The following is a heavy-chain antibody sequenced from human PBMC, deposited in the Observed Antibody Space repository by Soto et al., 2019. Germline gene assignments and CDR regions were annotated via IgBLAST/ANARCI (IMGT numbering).Heavy chain of an antibody. CDR1: GGSISSDNW. CDR3: ARVGHYYYYGLDV. V-gene: IGHV4-4*02. J-gene: IGHJ6*02. Sequence: SETLSLTCAVSGGSISSDNWWTWVRQPPGRGLEWIGEIYHSGSTNYNPPLKSRVTISVDKSKNQFSLKLSSVTAADTAVYYCARVGHYYYYGLDVWGQGTTVTVSS. CDR2: IYHSGST. D-gene: IGHD3-10*01.